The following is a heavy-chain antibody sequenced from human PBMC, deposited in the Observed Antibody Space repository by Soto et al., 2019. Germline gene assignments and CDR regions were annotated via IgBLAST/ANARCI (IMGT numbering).Heavy chain of an antibody. CDR1: GFTFSSYA. J-gene: IGHJ4*02. D-gene: IGHD6-19*01. CDR3: AKYSSGWYLIDY. Sequence: GGSLRLSCAASGFTFSSYAMSWVRQAPGKGLEWVSAISGSGGSTYYADSVKGRFTISRDNSKNTLYLQMNSLRVEDTAVYYCAKYSSGWYLIDYWGQGTLVTVSS. CDR2: ISGSGGST. V-gene: IGHV3-23*01.